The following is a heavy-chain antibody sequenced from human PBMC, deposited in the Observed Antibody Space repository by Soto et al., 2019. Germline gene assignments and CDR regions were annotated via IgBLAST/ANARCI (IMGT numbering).Heavy chain of an antibody. CDR2: INAGNGNT. D-gene: IGHD1-26*01. J-gene: IGHJ4*02. CDR1: GYTFTSYA. V-gene: IGHV1-3*05. Sequence: QVQLVQSGAEEKKPGASVKVSCKASGYTFTSYAMHWVRQAPGQRLEWMGWINAGNGNTEYSQKFQGRVTITRDTSASTAYMELSSLRSEDTAVYYCASSGSYWGIDYWGQGTLVTVSS. CDR3: ASSGSYWGIDY.